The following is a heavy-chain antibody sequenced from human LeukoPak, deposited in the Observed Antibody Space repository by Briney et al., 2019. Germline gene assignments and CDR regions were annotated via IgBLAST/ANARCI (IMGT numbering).Heavy chain of an antibody. CDR1: GYSISSGYY. J-gene: IGHJ5*02. V-gene: IGHV4-38-2*01. D-gene: IGHD3-3*01. CDR2: IYHSGST. Sequence: SETLSLTCAVSGYSISSGYYWGWIRQPPGKGLEWIGSIYHSGSTYYNPSHKSRVTISVDTSKNQFSLKLSSVTAADTAVYYCARRDTYYDFWSGYHNWFDPWGQGTLVTVSS. CDR3: ARRDTYYDFWSGYHNWFDP.